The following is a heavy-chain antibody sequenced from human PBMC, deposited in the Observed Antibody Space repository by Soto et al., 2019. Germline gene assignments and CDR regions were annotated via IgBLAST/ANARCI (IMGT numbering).Heavy chain of an antibody. Sequence: GGSLRLSCAASGFTFSSYGMHWVRQAPGKGLEWVAVISYDGSNKYYADSVKGRFTISRDNSKNTLYLQMNSLRAEDTAVYYCAKGCESLWFGEFPYWGQGTLVTSPQ. CDR2: ISYDGSNK. V-gene: IGHV3-30*18. CDR1: GFTFSSYG. J-gene: IGHJ4*02. CDR3: AKGCESLWFGEFPY. D-gene: IGHD3-10*01.